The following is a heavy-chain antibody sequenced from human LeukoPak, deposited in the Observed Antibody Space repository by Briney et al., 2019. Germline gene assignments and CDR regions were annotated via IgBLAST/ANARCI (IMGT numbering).Heavy chain of an antibody. D-gene: IGHD5-18*01. J-gene: IGHJ4*02. CDR3: ARDLYSYGHFDY. CDR2: ISYDGSNK. CDR1: GFTFSNYA. V-gene: IGHV3-30-3*01. Sequence: GGSLRLPCAASGFTFSNYAMHWVRQAPGKGLEWVAVISYDGSNKYYADSVKGRFTISRDNSKNTLYLQMNSLRAEDTAVYYCARDLYSYGHFDYWGQGTLVTVSS.